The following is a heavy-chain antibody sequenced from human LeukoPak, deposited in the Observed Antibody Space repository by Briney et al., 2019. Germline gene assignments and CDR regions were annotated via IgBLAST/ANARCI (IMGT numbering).Heavy chain of an antibody. CDR3: AREAYSREYFDY. D-gene: IGHD2-21*01. Sequence: GGALRLSCAASGFTFSSYAMHWVRQAPGRGLEWVAVISYDGSNKYYADSVKGRFTISRDNSKYTLYLQMNSLRAEDTAVYYCAREAYSREYFDYWGQGTLVTVSS. CDR1: GFTFSSYA. CDR2: ISYDGSNK. J-gene: IGHJ4*02. V-gene: IGHV3-30-3*01.